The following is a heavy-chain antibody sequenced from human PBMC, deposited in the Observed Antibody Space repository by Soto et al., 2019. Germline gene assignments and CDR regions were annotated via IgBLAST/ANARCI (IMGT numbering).Heavy chain of an antibody. Sequence: QVQLQESGPGLVKPSQTLSLTCTVSGGSISSGGYYWSWIRQHPGKGLERLGYIYYSGSTYYNPSLKIRVTISVDTSKNQFSLQLSSVTAADTAVYYCARDQAYWNWDAFDIWGQGTMVTVSS. J-gene: IGHJ3*02. V-gene: IGHV4-31*03. CDR2: IYYSGST. CDR3: ARDQAYWNWDAFDI. D-gene: IGHD1-7*01. CDR1: GGSISSGGYY.